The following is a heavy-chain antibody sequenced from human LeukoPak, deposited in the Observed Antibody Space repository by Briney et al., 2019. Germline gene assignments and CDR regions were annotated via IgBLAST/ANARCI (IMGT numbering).Heavy chain of an antibody. J-gene: IGHJ3*02. CDR2: INHSGST. D-gene: IGHD3-10*01. CDR3: AKSNGYGLVDI. V-gene: IGHV4-34*08. CDR1: GFTFSSYS. Sequence: GSLRLSCAASGFTFSSYSMNWVRQPPGKGLEWIGEINHSGSTNYNPSLKSRVTMSVDTSKNQFSLKLSSVTAADTAVYYCAKSNGYGLVDIWGQGTMVTVSS.